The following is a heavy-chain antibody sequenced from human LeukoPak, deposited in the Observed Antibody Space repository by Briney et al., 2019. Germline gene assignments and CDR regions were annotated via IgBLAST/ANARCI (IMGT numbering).Heavy chain of an antibody. D-gene: IGHD3-10*01. CDR2: ISGRSTTI. V-gene: IGHV3-48*01. CDR1: GFTFSSYS. Sequence: GGSLRPSCEASGFTFSSYSMNWVRQAPGKGLEWVSFISGRSTTIYYADSVKGRFTISRDNARNSLSLQMNSLRAEDTAVYYCAKDRGNYYGSGSYYNAFDYWGQGTLVTVSS. CDR3: AKDRGNYYGSGSYYNAFDY. J-gene: IGHJ4*02.